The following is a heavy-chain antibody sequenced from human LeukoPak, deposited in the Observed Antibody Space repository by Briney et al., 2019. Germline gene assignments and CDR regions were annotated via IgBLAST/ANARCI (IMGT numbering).Heavy chain of an antibody. J-gene: IGHJ6*03. V-gene: IGHV1-18*01. CDR1: GYTFTSYG. CDR3: ARGRSIAVAGTKPTYYYYMDA. Sequence: ASVKVSCKASGYTFTSYGISWVRQAPGQGLEWMGWISAYNGNTNYAQKLQGRVTMTTDTSTSTAYMELRSLRSDDTAVYYCARGRSIAVAGTKPTYYYYMDAWGKGTTVTISS. CDR2: ISAYNGNT. D-gene: IGHD6-19*01.